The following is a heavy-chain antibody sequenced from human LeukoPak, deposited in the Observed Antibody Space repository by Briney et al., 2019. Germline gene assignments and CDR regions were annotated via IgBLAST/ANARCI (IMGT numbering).Heavy chain of an antibody. D-gene: IGHD6-19*01. V-gene: IGHV5-51*01. CDR2: IHPGDSDT. CDR1: GYSFTCYW. CDR3: ARRGIAVAGTPAEYFQH. Sequence: GESLKIPCTGSGYSFTCYWIGWVRQMPRKGLEWMGIIHPGDSDTRYHPSFQGQVTISADKSISAAYLHWSSLKASDTAMYYCARRGIAVAGTPAEYFQHWGQGTLVSVSS. J-gene: IGHJ1*01.